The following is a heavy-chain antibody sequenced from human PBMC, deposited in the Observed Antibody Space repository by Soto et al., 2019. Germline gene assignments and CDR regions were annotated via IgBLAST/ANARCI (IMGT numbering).Heavy chain of an antibody. CDR2: ISGRGGNT. J-gene: IGHJ4*02. D-gene: IGHD2-15*01. Sequence: GGSLRLSCAASGFTFSNYAMSWIRQAPGKGLEWVSTISGRGGNTYYADSVKGRFTISRDNSRNTLYLQMDSLRVEDSAVYSCAKAGCSGGTCYLYYFDYWGQGALVTVSS. CDR3: AKAGCSGGTCYLYYFDY. CDR1: GFTFSNYA. V-gene: IGHV3-23*01.